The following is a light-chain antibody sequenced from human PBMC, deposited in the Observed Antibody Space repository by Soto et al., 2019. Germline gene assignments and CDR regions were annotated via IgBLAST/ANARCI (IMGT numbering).Light chain of an antibody. J-gene: IGKJ1*01. V-gene: IGKV3-15*01. CDR1: QSVSSN. Sequence: EIVMTQSPATLSVSPGERATLSCRASQSVSSNLAWYQQKPGQAPRLLIYGASTRATGIPARFSGSRSGTEFTLTISSLQSEDVAVYFCQQYNNWPPWTFGQGTKVETK. CDR3: QQYNNWPPWT. CDR2: GAS.